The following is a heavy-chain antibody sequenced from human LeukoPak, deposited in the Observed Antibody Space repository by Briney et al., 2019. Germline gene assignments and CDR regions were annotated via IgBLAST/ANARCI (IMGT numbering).Heavy chain of an antibody. CDR2: IYYSGST. J-gene: IGHJ4*02. D-gene: IGHD5-12*01. CDR1: GGSISSYY. V-gene: IGHV4-59*01. CDR3: ARALPMGWLRYNNPDYYFDY. Sequence: ETLSLTCTVSGGSISSYYWSWIRQPPGKGLGWIGYIYYSGSTNYNPSLKSRVTISVDTSKNQFSLKLSSVTAADTAVYYCARALPMGWLRYNNPDYYFDYWGQGTLVTVSS.